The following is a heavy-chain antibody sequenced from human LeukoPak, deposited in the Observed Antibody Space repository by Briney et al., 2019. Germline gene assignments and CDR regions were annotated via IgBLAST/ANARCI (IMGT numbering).Heavy chain of an antibody. CDR3: AAERAFYSYMDV. CDR1: GGSVNTDSYY. Sequence: PSETLSLTCNVSGGSVNTDSYYWGWIRQSPGKGLEWFGTIYYSGSTYFNPSFMSRVIMSLDTSKNQFSLRLTSVTAADTALYFCAAERAFYSYMDVWGKGTRVTVSS. CDR2: IYYSGST. J-gene: IGHJ6*03. V-gene: IGHV4-39*07. D-gene: IGHD3-3*02.